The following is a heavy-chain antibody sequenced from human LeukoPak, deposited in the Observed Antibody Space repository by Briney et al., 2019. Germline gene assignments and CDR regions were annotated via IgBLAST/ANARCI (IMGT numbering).Heavy chain of an antibody. CDR2: INPSGGST. CDR1: GYTFTSYY. CDR3: ASGGGIAGTTGAFDI. Sequence: ASVKVSCKASGYTFTSYYMHWVRQAPGQGLEWMGIINPSGGSTSYAQKFQGRVTMTRDTSTSTAYMELSSLRSEDTAVYYCASGGGIAGTTGAFDIWGQGTMVTVSS. D-gene: IGHD1-20*01. V-gene: IGHV1-46*01. J-gene: IGHJ3*02.